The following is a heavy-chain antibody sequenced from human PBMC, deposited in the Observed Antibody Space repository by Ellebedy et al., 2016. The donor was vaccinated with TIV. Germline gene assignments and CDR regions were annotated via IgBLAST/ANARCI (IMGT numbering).Heavy chain of an antibody. Sequence: AASVKVSCKASGYTFTGYYVHWVRQAPGQGLEWMGWINPNDGGTNYAQKFQGRVTMTRETSISTAYMELSRLRSDDTAVYYCASLPHYSDSGPWGQGTLVTVSS. V-gene: IGHV1-2*02. D-gene: IGHD4-11*01. CDR2: INPNDGGT. CDR3: ASLPHYSDSGP. CDR1: GYTFTGYY. J-gene: IGHJ5*02.